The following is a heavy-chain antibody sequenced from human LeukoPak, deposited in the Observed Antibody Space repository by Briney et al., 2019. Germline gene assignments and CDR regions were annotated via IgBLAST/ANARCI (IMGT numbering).Heavy chain of an antibody. CDR3: ARVCRYFDWLLSYNWFDP. Sequence: ASVKVSCKASGYTFTSYYMHWVRQAPGQGLEWMGIINPSGGSTSYAQKFQGRVTMTRDMSTSTVYMELSSLRSDDTAVYYCARVCRYFDWLLSYNWFDPWGQGTLVTVSS. V-gene: IGHV1-46*01. D-gene: IGHD3-9*01. J-gene: IGHJ5*02. CDR2: INPSGGST. CDR1: GYTFTSYY.